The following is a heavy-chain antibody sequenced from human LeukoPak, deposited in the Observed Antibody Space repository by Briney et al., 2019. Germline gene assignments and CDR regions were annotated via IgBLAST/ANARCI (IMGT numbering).Heavy chain of an antibody. CDR1: GDSISSGGYL. J-gene: IGHJ5*02. Sequence: SETLSLTCAVSGDSISSGGYLWSWIRQPPGKGLEWIGYIYHDGSTNYIPSLKSRVTMSVDRSKNQFSLTLSFVTAADTAVYYCAGVAYGANWFDPWGQGTLVTVSS. CDR2: IYHDGST. CDR3: AGVAYGANWFDP. D-gene: IGHD3-10*01. V-gene: IGHV4-30-2*01.